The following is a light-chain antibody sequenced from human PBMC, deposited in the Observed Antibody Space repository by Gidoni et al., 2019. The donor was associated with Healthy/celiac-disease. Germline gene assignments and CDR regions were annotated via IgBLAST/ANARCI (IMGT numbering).Light chain of an antibody. V-gene: IGLV2-14*01. CDR2: EVS. CDR3: SSYTSSSTLV. CDR1: SSDVGGYNY. Sequence: QSALTQPAYVAGSPGQSITISCTGTSSDVGGYNYVSWYQQHPGKAPKLIIYEVSNRPSGVSNRFSGSKSGNTASLTISGLQAEDEADYYCSSYTSSSTLVFGGGTKLTVL. J-gene: IGLJ2*01.